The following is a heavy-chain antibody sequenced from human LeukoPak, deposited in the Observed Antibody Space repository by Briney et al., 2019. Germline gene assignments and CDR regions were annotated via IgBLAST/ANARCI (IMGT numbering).Heavy chain of an antibody. D-gene: IGHD6-6*01. J-gene: IGHJ6*02. CDR1: GGSITSGGYY. Sequence: SETLSLTCTVSGGSITSGGYYWSWVRQRPGKGLEWIGYISYRGSTYYNPSLQSRVTISVDTSKNQFSLKLSSVAAADTAVYFCARDSSSFYAMDVWGQGTTVTVSS. CDR2: ISYRGST. CDR3: ARDSSSFYAMDV. V-gene: IGHV4-31*03.